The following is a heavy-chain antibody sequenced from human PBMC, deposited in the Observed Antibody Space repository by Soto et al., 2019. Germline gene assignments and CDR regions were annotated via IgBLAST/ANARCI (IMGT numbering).Heavy chain of an antibody. CDR2: INPDSGGT. V-gene: IGHV1-2*02. CDR3: ARDTVTPFTASRYFDF. D-gene: IGHD4-17*01. Sequence: QVQLVQSGAEVKKPGASVKVSCKASGYTFTAYYIHWVRQAPGQGLEWMGWINPDSGGTNLAQRFKVRVTMTRDTSITTAYMELSSLRSDDSAIYFCARDTVTPFTASRYFDFWGQGSLVTVSS. CDR1: GYTFTAYY. J-gene: IGHJ4*02.